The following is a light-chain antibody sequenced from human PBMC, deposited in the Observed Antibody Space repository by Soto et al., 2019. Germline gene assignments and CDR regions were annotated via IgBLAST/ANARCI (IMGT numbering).Light chain of an antibody. CDR2: ATP. Sequence: EIVLTQPPGTLSSSPGERATLSCRASQSISSRYLAWYQLKPGQAPRLLIYATPKRASGIPARCSGSGSGRDFTLTISRLELEEFAVYYCQQYGSSLLTFGQGTKLEIK. CDR1: QSISSRY. CDR3: QQYGSSLLT. V-gene: IGKV3-20*01. J-gene: IGKJ2*01.